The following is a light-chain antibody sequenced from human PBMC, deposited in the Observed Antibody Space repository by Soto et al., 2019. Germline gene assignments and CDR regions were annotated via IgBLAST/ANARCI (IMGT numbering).Light chain of an antibody. CDR1: QGMSSW. J-gene: IGKJ3*01. CDR2: AAS. Sequence: DIQMTQSQSSVSASVGDRVTITCRATQGMSSWLAWYQQKPGKAPKLLIYAASSLQSGVPSRFSGSGSGTDFTLTINNLQPEDFVTYYCQQANSFPRTFGPGTKVDI. CDR3: QQANSFPRT. V-gene: IGKV1-12*01.